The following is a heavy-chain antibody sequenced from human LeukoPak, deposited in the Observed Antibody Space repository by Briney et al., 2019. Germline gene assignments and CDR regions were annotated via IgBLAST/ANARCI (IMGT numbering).Heavy chain of an antibody. CDR3: AREPRYCSSTSCYGPDYYFDY. D-gene: IGHD2-2*01. J-gene: IGHJ4*02. V-gene: IGHV4-4*07. CDR1: GGSISSHY. CDR2: IYTSGST. Sequence: PSETLSLTCTVSGGSISSHYWSWIRQPAGKGLEWIGRIYTSGSTNYNPSLKSRVTMSVDTSKNQFSLKLSSVTAADTAVYYCAREPRYCSSTSCYGPDYYFDYWGQGTLVTVSS.